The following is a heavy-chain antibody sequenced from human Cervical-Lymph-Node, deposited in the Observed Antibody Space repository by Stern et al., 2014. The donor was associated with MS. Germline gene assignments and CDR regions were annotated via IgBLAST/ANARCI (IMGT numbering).Heavy chain of an antibody. CDR2: IYSSGST. Sequence: QVQLQESGPGLVKPSQTLSLTCTVSGGSISSGSYYWSWIRQPAGKGLEWIGRIYSSGSTNYNPSLKSRVTISLDTSKNQFSLNLSSLTAADTAVYYCVAGYFFDYWGQGTLVTVSS. CDR3: VAGYFFDY. V-gene: IGHV4-61*02. CDR1: GGSISSGSYY. J-gene: IGHJ4*02. D-gene: IGHD6-25*01.